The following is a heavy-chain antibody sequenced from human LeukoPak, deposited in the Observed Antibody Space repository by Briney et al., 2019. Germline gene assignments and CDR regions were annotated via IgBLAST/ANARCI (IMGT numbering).Heavy chain of an antibody. CDR1: GFTFSSYA. CDR3: ARALRVVAVAPTGY. CDR2: ISYDGSNK. V-gene: IGHV3-30-3*01. J-gene: IGHJ4*02. D-gene: IGHD6-19*01. Sequence: GGSLRLSCAASGFTFSSYAMHWVRQAPGKGLEWVAVISYDGSNKYYADSVKGRFTISRDNSKNTLYLQMNSLRAEDTAVYYCARALRVVAVAPTGYWGQGTLVTVSS.